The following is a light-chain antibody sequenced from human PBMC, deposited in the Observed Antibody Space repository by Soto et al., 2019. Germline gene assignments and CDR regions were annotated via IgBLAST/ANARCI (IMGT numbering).Light chain of an antibody. Sequence: DVQMTQSPSSLSASVGDTVTITCRASQGIAFYLAWFQQRPGKAPNLLISAASNLQSGVPSQFSGSGSGTDFTLTISSLQPEDVATYYCQKYDTAPSTFGPG. CDR2: AAS. CDR1: QGIAFY. V-gene: IGKV1-27*01. CDR3: QKYDTAPST. J-gene: IGKJ3*01.